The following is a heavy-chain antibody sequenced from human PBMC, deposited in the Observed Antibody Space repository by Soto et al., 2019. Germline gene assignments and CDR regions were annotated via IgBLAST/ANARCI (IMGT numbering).Heavy chain of an antibody. J-gene: IGHJ6*02. Sequence: SETLSLTCTVSGGSISSYYWSWFRQPPGKGLEWIGYIYYSGSTNYNPSLKSRVTISVDTSKNQFSLKLSSVTAADTAVYYCERGGYDSYYYGMDVWGQGTTVT. D-gene: IGHD5-12*01. CDR1: GGSISSYY. CDR3: ERGGYDSYYYGMDV. V-gene: IGHV4-59*01. CDR2: IYYSGST.